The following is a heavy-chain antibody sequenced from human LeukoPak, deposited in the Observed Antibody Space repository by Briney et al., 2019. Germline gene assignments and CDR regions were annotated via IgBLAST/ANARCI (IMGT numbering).Heavy chain of an antibody. V-gene: IGHV3-23*01. CDR1: GFTFSSYG. Sequence: PGGSLRLSCAASGFTFSSYGMSWVRQAPGKGLEWVSAISGSGGSTYYADSVKGRFTISRDNSKNTLYLQMNSLRAEDTAVYYCAKLNGYLVDYYYYYMDVWGKGTTVTISS. D-gene: IGHD2-21*01. CDR2: ISGSGGST. J-gene: IGHJ6*03. CDR3: AKLNGYLVDYYYYYMDV.